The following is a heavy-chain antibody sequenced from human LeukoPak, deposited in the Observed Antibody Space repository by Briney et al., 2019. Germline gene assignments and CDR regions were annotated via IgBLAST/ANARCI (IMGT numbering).Heavy chain of an antibody. J-gene: IGHJ4*02. CDR2: IYSGDNT. V-gene: IGHV3-66*02. CDR3: AGRRVLDASFDY. D-gene: IGHD3-16*01. Sequence: GGSLKLSCAASGFTVSNNYMSWVRQAPGKGPEWVSVIYSGDNTYYVESVKGRFTISRDNSKNTLFLQMNRLRAGDTAVYYCAGRRVLDASFDYWGQGTLVTVSS. CDR1: GFTVSNNY.